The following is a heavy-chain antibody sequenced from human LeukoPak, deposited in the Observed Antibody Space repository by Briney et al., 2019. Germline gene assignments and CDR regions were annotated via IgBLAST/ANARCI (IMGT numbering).Heavy chain of an antibody. CDR2: ISGSGGST. J-gene: IGHJ4*02. D-gene: IGHD5-18*01. Sequence: GGSLRLSCAASGFTFTSSAMNWVRQAPGEGLEWVSAISGSGGSTYYADSVKGRFTISRDNSKNTLYLQMNSLRAEDTAVYYCAKHPLPATWIQLWLLDYWGQGTLVTVSS. CDR3: AKHPLPATWIQLWLLDY. V-gene: IGHV3-23*01. CDR1: GFTFTSSA.